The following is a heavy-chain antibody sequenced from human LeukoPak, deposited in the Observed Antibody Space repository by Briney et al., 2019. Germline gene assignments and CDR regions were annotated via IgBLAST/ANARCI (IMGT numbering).Heavy chain of an antibody. J-gene: IGHJ4*02. Sequence: KPSETLSLTCAVYGGSFSGYYWSWIRQPPGKGLEWIGEINHSGSTNYNPSLKSRVTISVDTSKNQCSLKLSSVTAAGTAVYYCARKRSPRSPFDYWGQGTLVTVSS. CDR2: INHSGST. D-gene: IGHD3-3*01. CDR3: ARKRSPRSPFDY. V-gene: IGHV4-34*01. CDR1: GGSFSGYY.